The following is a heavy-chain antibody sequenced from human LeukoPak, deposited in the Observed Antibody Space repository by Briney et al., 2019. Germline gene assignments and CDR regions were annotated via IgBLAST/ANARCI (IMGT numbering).Heavy chain of an antibody. Sequence: GGSLRLSCAASGFTFSSYEMNWVRQAPGKGLEWVSYISSSGSTIYYADSVKGRFTISGDNAKNSLYLQMNSLRAEDTAVYYCARDMGGYYGSGSYYKGFIYWGQGTLVTVSS. D-gene: IGHD3-10*01. CDR2: ISSSGSTI. CDR1: GFTFSSYE. CDR3: ARDMGGYYGSGSYYKGFIY. J-gene: IGHJ4*02. V-gene: IGHV3-48*03.